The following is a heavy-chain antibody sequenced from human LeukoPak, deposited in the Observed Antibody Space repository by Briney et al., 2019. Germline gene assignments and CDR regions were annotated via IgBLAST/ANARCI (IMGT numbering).Heavy chain of an antibody. J-gene: IGHJ4*02. Sequence: GGSLRLSCEASGFTFSTFAMIWVRQPPGKGLEWVSSIFPSGGEIHYADSVRGRFTISRDNSKNTLYLQMNSLRAEDTAVYYCAKEDSSGPIDYWGQGTLVTVSS. D-gene: IGHD3-22*01. V-gene: IGHV3-23*01. CDR3: AKEDSSGPIDY. CDR1: GFTFSTFA. CDR2: IFPSGGEI.